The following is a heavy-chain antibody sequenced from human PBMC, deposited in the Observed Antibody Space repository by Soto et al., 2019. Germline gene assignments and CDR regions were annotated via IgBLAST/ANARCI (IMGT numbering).Heavy chain of an antibody. CDR3: ARVTMIVVVIPMDNWFDP. J-gene: IGHJ5*02. V-gene: IGHV1-18*01. Sequence: QVQLVQSGAEVKKPGASVKVSCKASGYTFTSYGISWVRQAPGQGLEWMGWISAYNGNTNYAQKLQGRVTMTTDTSTSTAYMELRSLRSDDTAVYYRARVTMIVVVIPMDNWFDPWGQGTLVTVSS. CDR2: ISAYNGNT. D-gene: IGHD3-22*01. CDR1: GYTFTSYG.